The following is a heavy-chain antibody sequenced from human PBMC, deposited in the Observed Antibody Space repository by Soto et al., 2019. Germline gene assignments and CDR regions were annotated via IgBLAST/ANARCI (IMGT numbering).Heavy chain of an antibody. Sequence: QVQLVQSGAEVKKPGASVKVSCKASGYTFTDYYMHWVRQAPGQGLEWMGWINPNSGGANYGQRFQGRVTMTRDTSIGTAYRELTRLRHDDTAVYYCAGVKERAFVSLPYDSGMDVWGQGTTVTVSS. CDR3: AGVKERAFVSLPYDSGMDV. V-gene: IGHV1-2*02. D-gene: IGHD1-26*01. CDR2: INPNSGGA. J-gene: IGHJ6*02. CDR1: GYTFTDYY.